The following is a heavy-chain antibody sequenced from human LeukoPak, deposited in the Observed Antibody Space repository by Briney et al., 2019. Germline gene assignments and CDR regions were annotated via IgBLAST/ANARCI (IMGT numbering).Heavy chain of an antibody. D-gene: IGHD4-17*01. CDR2: INHSGST. Sequence: SETLSLTCAVYGGSFSGYYWSWIRQPPGKGLEWIGEINHSGSTNYNPSLKSRVTISVDTSKNQFSLKLSSVTAADTAVYYCARGPRPRGSTVKPPFDYWGQGTLVTVSS. CDR1: GGSFSGYY. CDR3: ARGPRPRGSTVKPPFDY. J-gene: IGHJ4*02. V-gene: IGHV4-34*01.